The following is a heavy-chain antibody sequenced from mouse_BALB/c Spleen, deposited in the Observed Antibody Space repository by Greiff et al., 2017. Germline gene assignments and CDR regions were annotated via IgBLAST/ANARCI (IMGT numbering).Heavy chain of an antibody. CDR2: VNPYNGGT. CDR3: ARYGNYEAWFAY. V-gene: IGHV1-19*01. Sequence: VQLQQSGPELVKPGASVKMSCKASGYTFTDYYMDWVKQSHGESFEWIGRVNPYNGGTSYNQKFKGKATLTVDKSSSTAYMELNSLTSEDSAVYYCARYGNYEAWFAYWGQGTLVTVSA. CDR1: GYTFTDYY. J-gene: IGHJ3*01. D-gene: IGHD2-1*01.